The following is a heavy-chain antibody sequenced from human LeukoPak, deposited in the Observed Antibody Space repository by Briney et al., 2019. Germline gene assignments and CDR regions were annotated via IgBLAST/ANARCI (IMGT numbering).Heavy chain of an antibody. CDR1: GFTFSNYG. CDR2: ISYDGSNK. J-gene: IGHJ4*02. D-gene: IGHD5-24*01. V-gene: IGHV3-30*18. Sequence: PGGSLRLSCAASGFTFSNYGMHWVRQAPGKGLEWVAVISYDGSNKYYADSAKGRFTISRDNSKNTQYLQMNSLRAEDTAVYYCAKAGMATYFEREDYWGQGTLVTVSS. CDR3: AKAGMATYFEREDY.